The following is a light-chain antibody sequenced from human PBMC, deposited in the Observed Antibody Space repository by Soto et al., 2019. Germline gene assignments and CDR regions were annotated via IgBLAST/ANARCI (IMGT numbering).Light chain of an antibody. J-gene: IGKJ5*01. Sequence: DIQMTQSPSTLSASVGDRVTITFRASQSISSWLAWYQQKPGKAPKLLIYDASSLESGVPSRFSGSGSGTEFTLTISSLQPDYFATYYCQQYNSYLITFGQGTRLEIK. CDR1: QSISSW. V-gene: IGKV1-5*01. CDR2: DAS. CDR3: QQYNSYLIT.